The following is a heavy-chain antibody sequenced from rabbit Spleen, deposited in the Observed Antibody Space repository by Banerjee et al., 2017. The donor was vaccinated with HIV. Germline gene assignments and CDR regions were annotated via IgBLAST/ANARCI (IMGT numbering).Heavy chain of an antibody. V-gene: IGHV1S47*01. CDR1: GFDFSSFG. CDR3: ARDGAGGSYFAL. D-gene: IGHD8-1*01. J-gene: IGHJ6*01. CDR2: SDPVFGIT. Sequence: QQQLVESGGGLVQPGGSLTLSCKASGFDFSSFGVSWVRQAPGKGLEWIGYSDPVFGITYYASWVNGRFSISRENAQNTVFLQMTSLTAADTATYFCARDGAGGSYFALWGPGTLVTVS.